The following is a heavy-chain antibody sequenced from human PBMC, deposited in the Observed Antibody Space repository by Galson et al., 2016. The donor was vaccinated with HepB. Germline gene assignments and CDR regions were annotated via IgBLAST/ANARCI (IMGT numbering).Heavy chain of an antibody. Sequence: SLRLSCAASGFTFSSYGMHWVRQAPGKGLEWVAVMWADGVKKYCADSVKGRFTISRDNSKNTLYLQMNSLRAEDTAVYYCARNMLRAAYFDYWSQGTLVTVSS. V-gene: IGHV3-33*01. J-gene: IGHJ4*02. CDR2: MWADGVKK. CDR1: GFTFSSYG. D-gene: IGHD2-15*01. CDR3: ARNMLRAAYFDY.